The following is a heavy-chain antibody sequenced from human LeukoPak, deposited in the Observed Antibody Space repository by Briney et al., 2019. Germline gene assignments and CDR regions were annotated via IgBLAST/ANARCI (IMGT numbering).Heavy chain of an antibody. CDR3: ARVGHCSSTSCLYYYYYMDV. J-gene: IGHJ6*03. D-gene: IGHD2-2*01. CDR1: GFTFSSYG. CDR2: ISGSGGST. V-gene: IGHV3-23*01. Sequence: GGSLRLSCAASGFTFSSYGMSWVRQAPGKGLEWVSAISGSGGSTYYADSVKGRFTISRDNSKNTLYLQMNSLRAEYTAVYYCARVGHCSSTSCLYYYYYMDVWGKGTTVTVSS.